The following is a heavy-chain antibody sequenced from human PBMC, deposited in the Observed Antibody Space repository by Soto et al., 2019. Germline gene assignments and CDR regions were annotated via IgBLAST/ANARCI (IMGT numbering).Heavy chain of an antibody. J-gene: IGHJ4*02. D-gene: IGHD3-22*01. CDR3: GKFYYYVSSGYYGSNSYYFDY. V-gene: IGHV1-18*01. CDR1: GYTFTSYG. CDR2: VSAYNGNT. Sequence: ASVKVSCKASGYTFTSYGISWVRQAPGQGLEWMGWVSAYNGNTNYAQKFQGRVTMTTDTSTSTAYMELRSLRSDDTAVYYCGKFYYYVSSGYYGSNSYYFDYWGQGALVTVSS.